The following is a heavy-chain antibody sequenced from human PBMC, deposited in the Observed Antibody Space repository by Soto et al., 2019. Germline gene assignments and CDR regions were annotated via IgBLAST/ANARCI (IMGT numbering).Heavy chain of an antibody. D-gene: IGHD3-22*01. CDR1: GFTFSSYS. CDR3: AKDGAYMYYYDSSGYLDY. CDR2: ISDSGGNT. J-gene: IGHJ4*02. Sequence: PGGSLRLSCAASGFTFSSYSMTWVRQAPGKGLEWVSGISDSGGNTWYADSVKGRFTISRDNSKNTLFLQMNSLRAEDTAVYYCAKDGAYMYYYDSSGYLDYWGQGTLVTVSS. V-gene: IGHV3-23*01.